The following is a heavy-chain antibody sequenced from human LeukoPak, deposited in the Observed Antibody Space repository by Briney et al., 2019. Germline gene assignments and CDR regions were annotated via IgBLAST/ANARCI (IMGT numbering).Heavy chain of an antibody. CDR3: ARPGTYYYDRGAFDI. J-gene: IGHJ3*02. V-gene: IGHV4-59*01. CDR1: GGSISSYY. Sequence: SETLSLTCSVSGGSISSYYWSWIRQPPGKGLEWIGYIYYSGSTNYNPSLKSRVTISVDTSKNQFSLKLSSVTAADTAVYYCARPGTYYYDRGAFDIWGQGTMVTVSS. D-gene: IGHD3-22*01. CDR2: IYYSGST.